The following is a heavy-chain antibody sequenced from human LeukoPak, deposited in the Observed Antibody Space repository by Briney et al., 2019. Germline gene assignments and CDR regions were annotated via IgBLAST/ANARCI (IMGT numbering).Heavy chain of an antibody. V-gene: IGHV4-59*08. D-gene: IGHD6-6*01. CDR2: IYYTGST. CDR3: ARHRAYSSSSPFDY. J-gene: IGHJ4*02. Sequence: SETLSLTCSVSGGSISSLDWSWSRQPPGKGLEWIGYIYYTGSTNYNPSLKSRVTMFVDMSKNQFSLRLSSVTAADTAVYYCARHRAYSSSSPFDYWGQGTLVTVSS. CDR1: GGSISSLD.